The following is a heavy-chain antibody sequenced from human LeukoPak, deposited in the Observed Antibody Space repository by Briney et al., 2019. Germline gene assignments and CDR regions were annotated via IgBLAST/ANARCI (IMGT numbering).Heavy chain of an antibody. D-gene: IGHD3-16*01. CDR1: GGSISSYY. J-gene: IGHJ4*02. CDR2: IYYSGST. V-gene: IGHV4-59*08. Sequence: SETLSLTCTVSGGSISSYYWSWIRQPPGKGLEWIGYIYYSGSTNYNPSLKSRVTISVDTSKNQFSLKLSSVTAADTAVYYGAGTNYAFDIWGQGTLVTVSS. CDR3: AGTNYAFDI.